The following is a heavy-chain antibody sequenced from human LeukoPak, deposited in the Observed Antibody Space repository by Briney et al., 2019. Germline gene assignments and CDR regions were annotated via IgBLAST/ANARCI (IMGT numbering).Heavy chain of an antibody. D-gene: IGHD2-2*01. V-gene: IGHV1-2*02. CDR2: IIPDSGGA. CDR1: GYTFTNYY. Sequence: ASVKVSCKTSGYTFTNYYVHWVRQAPGQGLEWMGYIIPDSGGADYDQRFQGRVTMTRDKSISTVYMELSSLRSDDTAVYYCSTEDKYCGSANCGKYWGQGTLVTLSS. CDR3: STEDKYCGSANCGKY. J-gene: IGHJ4*02.